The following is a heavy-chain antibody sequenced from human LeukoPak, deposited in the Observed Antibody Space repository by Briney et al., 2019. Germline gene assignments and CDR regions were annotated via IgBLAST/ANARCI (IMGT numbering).Heavy chain of an antibody. CDR2: ISSSSSTI. CDR3: ARVGAEMATASFYCMDV. Sequence: PGGSLSLSCAASGFTFSSYSMNWVRQAPGKGLEWVSYISSSSSTIYYADSVKGRFTLSRDNSMNTLSLQMNSLRPEDTAVYYCARVGAEMATASFYCMDVWGKGTTVTVSS. V-gene: IGHV3-48*01. J-gene: IGHJ6*03. CDR1: GFTFSSYS. D-gene: IGHD5-24*01.